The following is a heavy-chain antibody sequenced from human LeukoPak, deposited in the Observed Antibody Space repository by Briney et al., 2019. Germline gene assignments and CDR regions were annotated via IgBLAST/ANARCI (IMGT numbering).Heavy chain of an antibody. D-gene: IGHD3-3*01. CDR2: IRYDGSNK. V-gene: IGHV3-30*02. CDR1: GFTFSSYG. J-gene: IGHJ4*02. Sequence: PGGSLRLSCAASGFTFSSYGMHWVRQAPGKGLEWVAFIRYDGSNKYYADSVKGRFTISRDNSKNTQYLQMNSLRAEDTAVYYCAKVMRGFWSGYDYFDYWGQGTLVTVSS. CDR3: AKVMRGFWSGYDYFDY.